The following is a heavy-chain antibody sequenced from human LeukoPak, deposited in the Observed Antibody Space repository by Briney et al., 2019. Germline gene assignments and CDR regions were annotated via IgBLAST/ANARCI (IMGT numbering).Heavy chain of an antibody. CDR1: GGSISSYY. J-gene: IGHJ4*02. V-gene: IGHV4-59*01. Sequence: SETLSLTCTVSGGSISSYYWSWIRHPPGKGLEWIGYIYYSGSTNYNPSLKSRVTISVDTSKNQFSLKLSSVTAADTAVYYCARVRADFWSDPYYFDYWGQGTLVSVSS. CDR2: IYYSGST. CDR3: ARVRADFWSDPYYFDY. D-gene: IGHD3-3*01.